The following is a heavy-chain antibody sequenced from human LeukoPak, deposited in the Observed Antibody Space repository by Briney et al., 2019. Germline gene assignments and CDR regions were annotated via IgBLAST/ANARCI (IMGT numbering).Heavy chain of an antibody. D-gene: IGHD6-13*01. V-gene: IGHV3-21*01. Sequence: GGSLRLSCAASGFTFSSYSMNWVRQAPGKGLEWVSSISSSSSYIYYADSVKGRFTISRDNAKNSLYLQMNSLRAEDTAVYYCALYSSSWSNWFDPWGQGTLVTVSS. J-gene: IGHJ5*02. CDR2: ISSSSSYI. CDR3: ALYSSSWSNWFDP. CDR1: GFTFSSYS.